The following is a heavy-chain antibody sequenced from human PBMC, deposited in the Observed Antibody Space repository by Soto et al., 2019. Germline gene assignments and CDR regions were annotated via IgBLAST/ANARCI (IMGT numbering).Heavy chain of an antibody. Sequence: GGSLRLSCAASGFTFSSYAMSWVRQAPGKGLEWVSAISGSGGSTYYADSVKGRFTISRDNSKSTLYLQMNSLRAEDTAVYYCAKEWYGSGSYYMDSFWGQGTLVTVSS. CDR3: AKEWYGSGSYYMDSF. D-gene: IGHD3-10*01. CDR2: ISGSGGST. V-gene: IGHV3-23*01. CDR1: GFTFSSYA. J-gene: IGHJ4*02.